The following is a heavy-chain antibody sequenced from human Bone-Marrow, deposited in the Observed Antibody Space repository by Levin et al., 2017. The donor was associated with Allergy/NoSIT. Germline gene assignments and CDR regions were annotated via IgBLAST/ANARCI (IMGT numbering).Heavy chain of an antibody. J-gene: IGHJ4*02. CDR3: ARGTRLSEDSDDTDIRYWGDEDTEFDS. CDR2: IDTTGDT. Sequence: GGSLRLSCAASGFAFRRFDMHWVRRSVGKGLEWVSTIDTTGDTYYSDSVKGRFTISRENSKDSVFLQMNSLKAGATGMYFCARGTRLSEDSDDTDIRYWGDEDTEFDSWGQGTQVTVSS. V-gene: IGHV3-13*01. CDR1: GFAFRRFD. D-gene: IGHD2-15*01.